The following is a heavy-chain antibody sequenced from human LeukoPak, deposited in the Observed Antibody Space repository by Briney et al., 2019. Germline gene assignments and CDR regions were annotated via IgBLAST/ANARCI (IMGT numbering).Heavy chain of an antibody. CDR1: GFTFSNYW. V-gene: IGHV3-74*01. CDR2: IKPDGSST. Sequence: GGSLRLSCAASGFTFSNYWMYWVRQAPGKGLVWFSRIKPDGSSTSYADSVKGRFTISRDNAKNTLYLQMNSLRAEDTAVYYCATLVTFGAFDVWGQGTVVTVSS. J-gene: IGHJ3*01. CDR3: ATLVTFGAFDV. D-gene: IGHD4-11*01.